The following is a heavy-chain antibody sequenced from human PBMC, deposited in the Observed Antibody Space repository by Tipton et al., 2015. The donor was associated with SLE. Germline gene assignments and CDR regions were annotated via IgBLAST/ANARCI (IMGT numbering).Heavy chain of an antibody. CDR1: DGSISSYY. Sequence: TLSLTCTVSDGSISSYYWSWIRQPAGKGLEWIGHIYTSGSTNYNPSLKSRVTISVDTSKIQFSPKLSSVTAAETAVYYCARPRSEGSAFDIWSQGTMVTVSS. CDR2: IYTSGST. D-gene: IGHD3-10*01. CDR3: ARPRSEGSAFDI. V-gene: IGHV4-4*07. J-gene: IGHJ3*02.